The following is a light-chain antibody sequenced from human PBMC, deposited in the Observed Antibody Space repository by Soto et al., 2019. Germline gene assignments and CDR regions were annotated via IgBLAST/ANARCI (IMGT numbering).Light chain of an antibody. V-gene: IGKV1-5*01. J-gene: IGKJ1*01. CDR3: LQYSYYAT. CDR2: DAS. Sequence: IQMTQSPSTLSASGGDRVTITCRASQSISTWLAWYQQRPGKAPKLLIYDASSLQSGVPSRFHGSGSGTEFTLTISSLQPDDSATYYCLQYSYYATFGQGTKVEI. CDR1: QSISTW.